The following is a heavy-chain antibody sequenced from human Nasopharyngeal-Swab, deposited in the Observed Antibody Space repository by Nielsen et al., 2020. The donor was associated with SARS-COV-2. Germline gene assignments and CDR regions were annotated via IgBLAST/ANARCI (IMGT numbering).Heavy chain of an antibody. CDR3: VNRRDGYESAFDI. J-gene: IGHJ3*02. CDR1: GFTFSSYW. Sequence: GGSLRLSCAASGFTFSSYWMSWVRQAPGKGLEWVANIKQDGSEKYYVDSVKGRFTISRDNAKNSLYLQMNSLRAEDTAVYYCVNRRDGYESAFDIWGQGTMVTVSS. V-gene: IGHV3-7*01. CDR2: IKQDGSEK. D-gene: IGHD5-24*01.